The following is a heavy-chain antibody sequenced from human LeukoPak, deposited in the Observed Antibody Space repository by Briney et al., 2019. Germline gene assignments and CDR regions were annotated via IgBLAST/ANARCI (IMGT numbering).Heavy chain of an antibody. CDR1: GYTFPYY. D-gene: IGHD6-13*01. Sequence: ASVKVSCKPCGYTFPYYIHWVRQAPGQGLEWMGWINPHSGGTNYAQNFQGRVTMTRDTSINTAYMEVNSLRSDDTAVYYCARVLLTSAGTNWGQGTLVTVSS. V-gene: IGHV1-2*02. CDR2: INPHSGGT. J-gene: IGHJ4*02. CDR3: ARVLLTSAGTN.